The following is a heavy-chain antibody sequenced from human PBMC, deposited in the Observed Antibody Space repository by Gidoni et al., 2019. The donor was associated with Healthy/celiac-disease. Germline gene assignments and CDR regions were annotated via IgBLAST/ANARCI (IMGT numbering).Heavy chain of an antibody. D-gene: IGHD3-16*01. CDR3: ARWGQETVRDDY. CDR1: VYSFTSYW. J-gene: IGHJ4*02. V-gene: IGHV5-10-1*01. Sequence: EVQMLQSGAEVKKPGESLRISCQGSVYSFTSYWISGVRQMPGKGLEWMGRMDPSDSYTNYSPSFQGHVPISAYKSISTAYLQWSSLKASDTAMYYCARWGQETVRDDYWGQGTLVTVSS. CDR2: MDPSDSYT.